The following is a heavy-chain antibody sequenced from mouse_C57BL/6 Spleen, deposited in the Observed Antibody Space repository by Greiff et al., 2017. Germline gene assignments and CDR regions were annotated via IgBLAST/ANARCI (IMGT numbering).Heavy chain of an antibody. J-gene: IGHJ4*01. Sequence: QVQLQQPGAELVKPGASVKVSCKASGYTFTSYWMHWVKQRPGQGLEWIGRIHPSDSDTNYNQKFKGKATLTVDKSYSTAYMQLSSLTSEDSAVYYCAIDYGSSYNYAMDYWGQGTSVTVSS. CDR2: IHPSDSDT. V-gene: IGHV1-74*01. D-gene: IGHD1-1*01. CDR1: GYTFTSYW. CDR3: AIDYGSSYNYAMDY.